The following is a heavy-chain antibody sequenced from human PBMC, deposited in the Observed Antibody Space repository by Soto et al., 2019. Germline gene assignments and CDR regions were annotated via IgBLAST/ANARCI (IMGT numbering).Heavy chain of an antibody. CDR2: IYYSGTT. D-gene: IGHD2-2*01. J-gene: IGHJ5*02. Sequence: PSATLSLTCTVSCGSIISGGYYWGWIRQHPGKGLEWIGYIYYSGTTYYNPSLKSRVTISVDTSKNQFSLKLSSVSAADTALYYCARCSLVVVPAPGFDPWGRGTLVTVSS. CDR3: ARCSLVVVPAPGFDP. CDR1: CGSIISGGYY. V-gene: IGHV4-31*03.